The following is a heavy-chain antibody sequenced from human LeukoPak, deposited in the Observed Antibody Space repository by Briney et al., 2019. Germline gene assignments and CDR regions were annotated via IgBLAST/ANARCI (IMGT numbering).Heavy chain of an antibody. Sequence: SETLSLTCTVSGGSIRSSYYYWGWIRQPPGKGLEWIGYIYYSGSTYYNPSLKSRVTISVDTSKNQFSLKLSSVTAADTAVYYCARVVHNWNYLPGAFDIWGQGTMVTVSS. CDR3: ARVVHNWNYLPGAFDI. V-gene: IGHV4-30-4*08. CDR1: GGSIRSSYYY. CDR2: IYYSGST. J-gene: IGHJ3*02. D-gene: IGHD1-7*01.